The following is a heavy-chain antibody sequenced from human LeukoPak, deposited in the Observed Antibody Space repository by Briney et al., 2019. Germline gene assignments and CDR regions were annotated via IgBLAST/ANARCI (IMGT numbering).Heavy chain of an antibody. Sequence: MPSETLSLTCTVSGYSIRSGYYWGWIRQPPRKGLEWIGSIYHSGITYYNPSLKSRVTISVDTSKNQFSLKLSSVTAADTAVYYCARYDYYDSSASTYYYYYIDVWGKGTTVTVSS. CDR3: ARYDYYDSSASTYYYYYIDV. CDR1: GYSIRSGYY. D-gene: IGHD3-22*01. CDR2: IYHSGIT. V-gene: IGHV4-38-2*02. J-gene: IGHJ6*03.